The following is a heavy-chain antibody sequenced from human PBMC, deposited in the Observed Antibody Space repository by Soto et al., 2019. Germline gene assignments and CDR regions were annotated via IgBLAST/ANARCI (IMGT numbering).Heavy chain of an antibody. Sequence: PVGSLRLSCAASGFTFSSYSMNWVRQAPGKGLEWVSSISSSSSYIYYADSVKGRFTISRDNAKSSLYLQMNSLRAEDTAVYYCARPLPPFSSWDYYFDYWGQGTLVTVSS. V-gene: IGHV3-21*01. CDR1: GFTFSSYS. CDR2: ISSSSSYI. CDR3: ARPLPPFSSWDYYFDY. D-gene: IGHD6-13*01. J-gene: IGHJ4*02.